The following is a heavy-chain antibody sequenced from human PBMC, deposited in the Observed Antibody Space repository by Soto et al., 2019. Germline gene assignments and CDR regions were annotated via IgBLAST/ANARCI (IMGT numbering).Heavy chain of an antibody. Sequence: EVQLVESGGGLVQPGGSLRLSCSASGFTFSSYWLHWVRQAPGKGLVWVSRINGGGSSIDYADSVKGRFTISRDNAKNTLYLQMYSLRAEDTAVYYCARGLSGYYGFDYWGQGTLVTVSS. CDR1: GFTFSSYW. V-gene: IGHV3-74*01. CDR3: ARGLSGYYGFDY. D-gene: IGHD5-12*01. J-gene: IGHJ4*02. CDR2: INGGGSSI.